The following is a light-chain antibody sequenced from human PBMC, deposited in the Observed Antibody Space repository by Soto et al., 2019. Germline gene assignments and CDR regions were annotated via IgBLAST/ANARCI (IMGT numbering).Light chain of an antibody. Sequence: SVLTQPPSASGSPGQSVTISCTGTSSDVGSYNYVSWYQQHPDKAPKLIIYGVNERPSGVPDRFSGSKSGNTASLTVSGLQAEDEADYYCTSYAGSNNPVVFGGGTQLTVL. J-gene: IGLJ3*02. V-gene: IGLV2-8*01. CDR1: SSDVGSYNY. CDR3: TSYAGSNNPVV. CDR2: GVN.